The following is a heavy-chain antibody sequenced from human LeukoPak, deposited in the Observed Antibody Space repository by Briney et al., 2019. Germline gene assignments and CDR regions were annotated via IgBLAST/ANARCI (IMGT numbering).Heavy chain of an antibody. J-gene: IGHJ6*02. V-gene: IGHV4-39*01. D-gene: IGHD2-2*01. CDR2: IYYGGTT. Sequence: KPSETLSLTCSVSGGSINTNNYYWGWIRRSPGKGLEWIGSIYYGGTTYYNPSLKSRVTISVDTSKNQFSLRLSSVTAADTAIYYCARRPAYYGMDVWGQGTTVTVSS. CDR1: GGSINTNNYY. CDR3: ARRPAYYGMDV.